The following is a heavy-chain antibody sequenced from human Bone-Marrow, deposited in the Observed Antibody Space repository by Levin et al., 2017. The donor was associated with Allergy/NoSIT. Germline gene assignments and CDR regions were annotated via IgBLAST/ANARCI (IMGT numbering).Heavy chain of an antibody. CDR2: IWYDGSNE. D-gene: IGHD1-14*01. CDR1: GFTFSSYG. Sequence: GGSLRLSCVGSGFTFSSYGLHWIRQAPGKGLEWVAFIWYDGSNEHYANSVKGRFTISRDDSKNTLYLHMDSLQADDTAVYYCARDGPDANWGQGTLVTVSS. V-gene: IGHV3-33*01. J-gene: IGHJ4*02. CDR3: ARDGPDAN.